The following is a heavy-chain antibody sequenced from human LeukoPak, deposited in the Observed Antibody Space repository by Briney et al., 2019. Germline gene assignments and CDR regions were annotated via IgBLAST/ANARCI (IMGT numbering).Heavy chain of an antibody. Sequence: GGSLRLSCAASGFTFVTYGLAWVRQAPGKGLEWVSAISASGVNTYYADSVKGRFSISRDNSKNTLYLQMNSLRAEDTALYYCAKEMGSSQPFDYWGQGTLVTASS. CDR2: ISASGVNT. CDR3: AKEMGSSQPFDY. V-gene: IGHV3-23*01. D-gene: IGHD3-10*01. CDR1: GFTFVTYG. J-gene: IGHJ4*02.